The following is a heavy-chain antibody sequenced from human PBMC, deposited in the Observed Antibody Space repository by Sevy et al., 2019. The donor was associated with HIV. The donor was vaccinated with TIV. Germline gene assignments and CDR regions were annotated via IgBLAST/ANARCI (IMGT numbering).Heavy chain of an antibody. CDR1: GFIFSSYA. Sequence: LSLTCAASGFIFSSYAMHWVRQAPGKGLEWVAVMSFDGSNKYYADSVKGRFTISRDNSKKTLYLQMNSLRTEDTAVYYCAREERGLGAFDIWGQGTMVTVSS. J-gene: IGHJ3*02. CDR3: AREERGLGAFDI. CDR2: MSFDGSNK. V-gene: IGHV3-30*04. D-gene: IGHD3-16*01.